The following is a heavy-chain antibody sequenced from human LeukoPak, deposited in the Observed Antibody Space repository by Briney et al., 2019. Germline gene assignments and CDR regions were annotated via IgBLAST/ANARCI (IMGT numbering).Heavy chain of an antibody. D-gene: IGHD3-22*01. Sequence: SETLSLTCTVSGGSISSSIYYWGWIRQPPGKGLEWIGSIYYSGSTYYNPSLKSRVTISVDTSKNQFSLKLSSVTAADTAVYYCARDLAPTSYYYDGNNWFDPWGQGTLVTVSS. J-gene: IGHJ5*02. V-gene: IGHV4-39*02. CDR3: ARDLAPTSYYYDGNNWFDP. CDR2: IYYSGST. CDR1: GGSISSSIYY.